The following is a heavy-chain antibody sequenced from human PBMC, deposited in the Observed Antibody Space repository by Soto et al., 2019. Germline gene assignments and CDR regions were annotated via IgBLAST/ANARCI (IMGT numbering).Heavy chain of an antibody. J-gene: IGHJ6*02. Sequence: GGSLRLSCAASGFTFSSYSMNWVRQAPGKGLEWVSSISSSSSYIYYADSVKGRFTISRDNAKNSLYLQMNSLRAEDTAVYYCARDWPDILTGYGRNYYYYGMDVWGQGTTVTVSS. CDR2: ISSSSSYI. CDR1: GFTFSSYS. CDR3: ARDWPDILTGYGRNYYYYGMDV. V-gene: IGHV3-21*01. D-gene: IGHD3-9*01.